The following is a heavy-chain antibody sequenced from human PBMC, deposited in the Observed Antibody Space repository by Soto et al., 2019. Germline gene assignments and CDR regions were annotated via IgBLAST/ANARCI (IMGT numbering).Heavy chain of an antibody. CDR1: GFSLSTSGVG. J-gene: IGHJ4*02. CDR2: IFWNDEK. V-gene: IGHV2-5*01. Sequence: QITLKESGPTLVKPTQTLTLTCTFSGFSLSTSGVGVAWVRQPPGQALEWLAFIFWNDEKHYRPSLKSRVTIIKDPSKNQVVLTMTNVDPVDTGTYYCARRDGYNSSHFEYWGQGTLVTVSS. D-gene: IGHD1-1*01. CDR3: ARRDGYNSSHFEY.